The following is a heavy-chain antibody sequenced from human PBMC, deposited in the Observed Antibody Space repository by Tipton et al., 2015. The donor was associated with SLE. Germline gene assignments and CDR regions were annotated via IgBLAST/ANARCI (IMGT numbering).Heavy chain of an antibody. D-gene: IGHD3-10*01. J-gene: IGHJ3*02. V-gene: IGHV4-30-4*07. CDR1: GGSISSSSYY. CDR3: AREPYYYGSGNDI. Sequence: TLSLTCTVSGGSISSSSYYWSWIRQPPGKGLEWIGYINYSGSTYYNPSLKSRVTISVDTSKNQFSLKLSSVTAADTAVYYCAREPYYYGSGNDIWGQGTMVTVSS. CDR2: INYSGST.